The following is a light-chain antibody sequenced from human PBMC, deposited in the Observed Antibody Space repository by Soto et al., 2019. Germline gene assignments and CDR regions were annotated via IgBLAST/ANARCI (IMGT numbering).Light chain of an antibody. CDR1: TGAVTSGHY. CDR2: DTS. CDR3: LISYSGALYV. Sequence: QAVVTQEPSLTVSPGGTVTLTCGSSTGAVTSGHYPYWFQQKPGQAPRTLIYDTSNKHSWTPARFSGSLLGGKAALTLSGAQPEDEAEYYCLISYSGALYVFGTGTKVTV. V-gene: IGLV7-46*01. J-gene: IGLJ1*01.